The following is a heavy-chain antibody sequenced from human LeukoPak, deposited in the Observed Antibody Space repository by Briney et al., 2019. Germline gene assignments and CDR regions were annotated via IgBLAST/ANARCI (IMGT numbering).Heavy chain of an antibody. CDR3: ARDIVVVPAAMPGYYYYGMDV. V-gene: IGHV1-46*01. Sequence: ASVKVSCKASGYTFTSYYMHWMRQAPGQGLEWMGIINPSGGSTSYAQKFQGRVTMTRDTSTSTVYMELSSLRSEDTAVYYCARDIVVVPAAMPGYYYYGMDVWGQGTTVTVSS. J-gene: IGHJ6*02. CDR2: INPSGGST. CDR1: GYTFTSYY. D-gene: IGHD2-2*01.